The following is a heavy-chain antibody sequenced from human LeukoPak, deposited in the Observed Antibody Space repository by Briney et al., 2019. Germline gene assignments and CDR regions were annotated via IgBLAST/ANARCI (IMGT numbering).Heavy chain of an antibody. J-gene: IGHJ3*02. CDR2: IYYSGST. Sequence: PSETPSLTCTVSGGSISSSSYYWGWIRQPPGKGLEWIGSIYYSGSTYYNPFLKSRVTISVDTSKNQFSLKLSSVTAADTAVYYCARAADMVRGVVGAFDIWGQGTMVTVSS. CDR3: ARAADMVRGVVGAFDI. CDR1: GGSISSSSYY. D-gene: IGHD3-10*01. V-gene: IGHV4-39*07.